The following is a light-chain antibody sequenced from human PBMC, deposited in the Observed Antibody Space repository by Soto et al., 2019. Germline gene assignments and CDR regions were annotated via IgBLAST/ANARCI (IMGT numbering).Light chain of an antibody. CDR3: SSYTSTTTLGV. Sequence: QSALAQPASVSGSPGQSITISCTGTSSDVGGYKYVSWYQQHPGKAPKLMIYEVRNRPSGVSSRFSGSKSGNTASLTISGLQAEDEADYYCSSYTSTTTLGVFGTGTKGTVL. V-gene: IGLV2-14*01. CDR1: SSDVGGYKY. CDR2: EVR. J-gene: IGLJ1*01.